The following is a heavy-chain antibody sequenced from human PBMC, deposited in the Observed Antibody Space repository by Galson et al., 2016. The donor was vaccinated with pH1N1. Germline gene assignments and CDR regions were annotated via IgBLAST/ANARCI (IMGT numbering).Heavy chain of an antibody. CDR3: ARDHFGWAFDV. J-gene: IGHJ3*01. V-gene: IGHV3-11*01. CDR2: ISGSDTTI. Sequence: SLRLSCAASGFPFSHYYMGWIRQAPGKGLEWISYISGSDTTIYYADSVRGRFTISRDNAQNSLYLQRNSLRAEDTAVYYCARDHFGWAFDVWGQGTMVTVSP. CDR1: GFPFSHYY. D-gene: IGHD3-10*01.